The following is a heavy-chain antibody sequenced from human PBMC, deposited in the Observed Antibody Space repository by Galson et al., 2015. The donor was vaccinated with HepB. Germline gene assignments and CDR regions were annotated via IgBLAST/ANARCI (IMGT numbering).Heavy chain of an antibody. CDR2: IIPIFGRG. V-gene: IGHV1-69*06. J-gene: IGHJ4*02. D-gene: IGHD2-15*01. CDR3: ATGGECSGGSCHEGH. Sequence: SVKVSCKALGGTFSSYVISWARQAPGQGLGWMGGIIPIFGRGNNARKCQGRVTISADKSTSTAYMELSSLRSEDTAVYYCATGGECSGGSCHEGHWGQGTLVTVSS. CDR1: GGTFSSYV.